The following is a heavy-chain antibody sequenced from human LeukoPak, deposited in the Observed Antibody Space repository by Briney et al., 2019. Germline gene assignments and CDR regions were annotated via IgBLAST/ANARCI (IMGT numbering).Heavy chain of an antibody. J-gene: IGHJ4*02. CDR1: GFTFSGYA. V-gene: IGHV3-23*01. D-gene: IGHD3-22*01. Sequence: QAGGSLRLSCAASGFTFSGYAIHWVRQAPGKGLQWVSAISTGGTNTYYADSVKGRFTISRDNSKNTLYLQMNSLRAEDTAVYYCATTSSGYSVFDYWGQGTLVTVSS. CDR3: ATTSSGYSVFDY. CDR2: ISTGGTNT.